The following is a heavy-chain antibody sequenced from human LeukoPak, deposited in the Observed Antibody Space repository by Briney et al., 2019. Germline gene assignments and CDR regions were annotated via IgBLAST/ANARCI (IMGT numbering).Heavy chain of an antibody. CDR1: GGSISSSRYY. Sequence: PSETLSLTCTVFGGSISSSRYYWGWIRQPPGKGLEWIGSIYYSGSTYYNPSLKSRVTIFVDTSKNQFSLKLSSVTAADTAVYYCARGIVVVVAASKLVNWFDPWGQGTLVTVSS. J-gene: IGHJ5*02. D-gene: IGHD2-15*01. CDR3: ARGIVVVVAASKLVNWFDP. V-gene: IGHV4-39*01. CDR2: IYYSGST.